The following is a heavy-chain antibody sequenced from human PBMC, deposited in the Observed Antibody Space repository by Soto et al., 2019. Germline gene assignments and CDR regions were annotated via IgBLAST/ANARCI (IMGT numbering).Heavy chain of an antibody. CDR1: GYTFTSYD. J-gene: IGHJ4*02. Sequence: QVQLVQSGAEVKKPGASVKVSCKASGYTFTSYDINWVRPATGQGLAWMGWMNPNSGYTGYAQKFQGRVTRTRNTSISTADMELRSLRSEDTAVYYCARGSPHYYDTSGFDVWGQGTLVTVSS. V-gene: IGHV1-8*01. D-gene: IGHD3-22*01. CDR3: ARGSPHYYDTSGFDV. CDR2: MNPNSGYT.